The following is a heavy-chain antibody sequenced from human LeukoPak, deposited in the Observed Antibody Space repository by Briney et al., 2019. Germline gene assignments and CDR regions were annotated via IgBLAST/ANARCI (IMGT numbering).Heavy chain of an antibody. Sequence: GGSLRLSCAASGFTVSSNYMSWVRQAPGKGLEWVSVIYSGGSTYYADSVKGRFTISRDNSKNTLYLQMNSLRAEDTAVYYCARDQPRGILTGYYRGSDWGQGSLVTVSS. V-gene: IGHV3-53*01. CDR1: GFTVSSNY. CDR2: IYSGGST. J-gene: IGHJ4*02. D-gene: IGHD3-9*01. CDR3: ARDQPRGILTGYYRGSD.